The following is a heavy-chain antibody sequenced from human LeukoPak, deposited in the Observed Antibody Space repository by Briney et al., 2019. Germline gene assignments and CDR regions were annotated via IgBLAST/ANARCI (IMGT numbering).Heavy chain of an antibody. V-gene: IGHV1-69*13. CDR2: ITPLFGTA. CDR1: GGTFSNYA. J-gene: IGHJ1*01. Sequence: GASVKVSCTASGGTFSNYAINWVRQAPGQGLEWMGGITPLFGTAKYAQKFQGRVTIIADESTSTAYMELSSLRSEDTAVYYCARDSSEIRSLIVHWGQGTLVTVS. CDR3: ARDSSEIRSLIVH. D-gene: IGHD1-14*01.